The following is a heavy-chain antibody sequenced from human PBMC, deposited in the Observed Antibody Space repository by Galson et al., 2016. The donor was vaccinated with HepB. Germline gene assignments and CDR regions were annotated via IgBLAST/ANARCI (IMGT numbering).Heavy chain of an antibody. D-gene: IGHD1-26*01. J-gene: IGHJ6*02. CDR3: ARGGGSAYYGMDV. V-gene: IGHV1-18*04. CDR1: GDTLTGYY. CDR2: ISPYNGDT. Sequence: SVKVSCKASGDTLTGYYIHWVRQAPGQGLEWMGWISPYNGDTNYAQKLQGRVTVTTDTSASTAYMELRSLRSDDTAVYYCARGGGSAYYGMDVWGQGTTVTVSS.